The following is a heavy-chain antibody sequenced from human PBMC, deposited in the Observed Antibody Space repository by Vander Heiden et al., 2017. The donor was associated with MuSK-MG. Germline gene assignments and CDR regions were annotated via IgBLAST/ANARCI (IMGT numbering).Heavy chain of an antibody. J-gene: IGHJ3*02. Sequence: EVQLVQSGAEVKKPGESLKISCKGSGSSFTSYWIGWVRQMPGKGLEWMGIIYPGDSDTRYSPSFQGQVTISADKSISTAYLQWSSLKASDTAMYYCARHRVDTAMLQEAFDIWGQGTMVTVSS. CDR3: ARHRVDTAMLQEAFDI. V-gene: IGHV5-51*01. CDR2: IYPGDSDT. CDR1: GSSFTSYW. D-gene: IGHD5-18*01.